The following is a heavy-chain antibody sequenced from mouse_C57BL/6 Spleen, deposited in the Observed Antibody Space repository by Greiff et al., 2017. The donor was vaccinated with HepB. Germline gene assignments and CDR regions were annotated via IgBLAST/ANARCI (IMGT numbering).Heavy chain of an antibody. CDR3: AREDHYYGSLYAMDY. V-gene: IGHV1-4*01. CDR2: INPSSGYT. J-gene: IGHJ4*01. D-gene: IGHD1-1*01. CDR1: GYTFTSYT. Sequence: VQLQQSGAELARPGASVKMSCKASGYTFTSYTMHWVKQRPGQGLEWIGYINPSSGYTKYNQKFKDKATLTADKSSSTAYMQLSSLTSEDSAVYYCAREDHYYGSLYAMDYWGQGTSVTVSS.